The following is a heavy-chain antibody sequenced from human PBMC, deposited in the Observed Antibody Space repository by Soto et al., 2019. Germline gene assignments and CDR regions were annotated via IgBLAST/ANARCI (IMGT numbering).Heavy chain of an antibody. D-gene: IGHD3-10*01. V-gene: IGHV3-23*01. J-gene: IGHJ4*02. CDR1: GFTFSSYA. CDR3: DFFGFGEFFLTPAFGY. CDR2: ISGSGGST. Sequence: GGSLRLSCAASGFTFSSYAMSWVRQAPGKGLEWISAISGSGGSTYYADSVKGRFTISRDNSKNTLYLQMHSLRAEDTAVHYCDFFGFGEFFLTPAFGYWGQGTLATVS.